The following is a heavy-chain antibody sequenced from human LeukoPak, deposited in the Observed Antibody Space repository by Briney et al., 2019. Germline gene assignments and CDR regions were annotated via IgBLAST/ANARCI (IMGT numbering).Heavy chain of an antibody. D-gene: IGHD1-26*01. CDR2: ISGSGGST. J-gene: IGHJ4*02. Sequence: GGSLRLSCAASGFTFTSYGMHWVRQAPGKGLEWVSAISGSGGSTYYADSVKGRFTISRDNSKNTLYLQMNSLRAEDTAVYYCAKIRPIVGATQHFDYWGQGTLVTVSS. V-gene: IGHV3-23*01. CDR3: AKIRPIVGATQHFDY. CDR1: GFTFTSYG.